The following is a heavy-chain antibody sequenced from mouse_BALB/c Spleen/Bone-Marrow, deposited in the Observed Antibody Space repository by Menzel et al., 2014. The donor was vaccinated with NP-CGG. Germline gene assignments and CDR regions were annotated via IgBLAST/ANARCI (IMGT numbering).Heavy chain of an antibody. J-gene: IGHJ2*01. D-gene: IGHD3-3*01. CDR1: GFSLTSYG. CDR2: TWSGGST. Sequence: QVQLQQSGPGLVQPSQSLSITCTVSGFSLTSYGVHWVRQSPGKGLEWLGVTWSGGSTDYNAAFISRLSISKDNSKSQVFFKMNSLQANDTAIYYCATPGTYYFDYWGQGTTLTVSS. CDR3: ATPGTYYFDY. V-gene: IGHV2-2*02.